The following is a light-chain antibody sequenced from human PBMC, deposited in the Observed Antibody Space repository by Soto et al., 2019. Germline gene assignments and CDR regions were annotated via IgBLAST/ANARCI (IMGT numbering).Light chain of an antibody. V-gene: IGLV2-14*01. J-gene: IGLJ2*01. CDR1: SSDIGVYNY. Sequence: QSVLTQPASVSGSPGQSITISCTGTSSDIGVYNYVFWYQQHPGKALKLMIYDVSNRHSGVSNRLSGSKSGNTASLAIPGLQAEDEADYYCSSYTRSRLLFGGGTKLTVL. CDR2: DVS. CDR3: SSYTRSRLL.